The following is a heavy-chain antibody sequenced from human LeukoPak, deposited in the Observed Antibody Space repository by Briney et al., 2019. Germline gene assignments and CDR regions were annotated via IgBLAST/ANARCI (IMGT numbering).Heavy chain of an antibody. D-gene: IGHD2-21*02. Sequence: GGSLRLSCAASGLTFSTYGMHWVRQAPGKGLEWVAVISYDGSTKYYADSVKGRFTISRDNSKNTLFLQMNSLRADDTAVYYCAKARHCGGDCYSLMDYWGQGILVTVSS. V-gene: IGHV3-30*18. CDR2: ISYDGSTK. CDR3: AKARHCGGDCYSLMDY. CDR1: GLTFSTYG. J-gene: IGHJ4*02.